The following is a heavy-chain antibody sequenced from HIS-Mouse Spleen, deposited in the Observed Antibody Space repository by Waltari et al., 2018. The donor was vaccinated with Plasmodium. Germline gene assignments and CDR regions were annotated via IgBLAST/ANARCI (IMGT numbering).Heavy chain of an antibody. D-gene: IGHD1-26*01. CDR3: ARDREWELLDAFDI. V-gene: IGHV4-39*07. CDR1: GGSVSSSSYS. CDR2: IYSSGST. J-gene: IGHJ3*02. Sequence: QLQLQESGPGLVTPSETLSLTCTVSGGSVSSSSYSWGWIRQPPGKGLEWIWSIYSSGSTYYNPSLKSRVTISVDTSKNQFSLKLSSVTAADTAVYYCARDREWELLDAFDIWGQGTMVTVSS.